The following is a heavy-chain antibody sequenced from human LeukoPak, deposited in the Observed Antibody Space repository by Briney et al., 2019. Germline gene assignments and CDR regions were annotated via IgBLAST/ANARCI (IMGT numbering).Heavy chain of an antibody. CDR3: ARDGTTYYDFWSGPQTVTRAYGMDV. CDR2: IYYSGST. Sequence: PSETLSLTCTVSGGSISSGGYYWSWIRQHPGKGLEWIGYIYYSGSTYYNPSLKSRVTISVDTSKNQFSLKLSSVTAADTAVYYCARDGTTYYDFWSGPQTVTRAYGMDVWGQGTAVTVSS. D-gene: IGHD3-3*01. V-gene: IGHV4-31*03. CDR1: GGSISSGGYY. J-gene: IGHJ6*02.